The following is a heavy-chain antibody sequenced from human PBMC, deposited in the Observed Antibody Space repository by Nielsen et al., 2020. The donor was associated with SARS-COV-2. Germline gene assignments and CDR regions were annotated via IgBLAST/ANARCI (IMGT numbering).Heavy chain of an antibody. J-gene: IGHJ6*02. Sequence: GGSLRLSCAASGFTFSDYTMNWVRQAPGKGLEWVSSISGRSSYIYYADSLKGQFTISRDNAQNSVYLQMNSLRAEDTALYYCARELMNHYDMDVLGQGTAVTVSS. CDR1: GFTFSDYT. CDR3: ARELMNHYDMDV. CDR2: ISGRSSYI. D-gene: IGHD2-8*01. V-gene: IGHV3-21*01.